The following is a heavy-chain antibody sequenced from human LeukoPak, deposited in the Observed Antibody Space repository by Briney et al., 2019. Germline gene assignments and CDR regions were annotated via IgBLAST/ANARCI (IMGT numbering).Heavy chain of an antibody. CDR3: ARVRSGHDYYYYHMDV. J-gene: IGHJ6*03. D-gene: IGHD3-3*01. CDR2: IYTSGST. V-gene: IGHV4-61*02. CDR1: GGSISSGSYY. Sequence: PSQTLSLTCTVSGGSISSGSYYWSWIRQPAGKGLEWIGRIYTSGSTNYNPSLKSRVTISVDTSKNQFSLKLSSVTAADTAVYYCARVRSGHDYYYYHMDVWGKGTTVTVSS.